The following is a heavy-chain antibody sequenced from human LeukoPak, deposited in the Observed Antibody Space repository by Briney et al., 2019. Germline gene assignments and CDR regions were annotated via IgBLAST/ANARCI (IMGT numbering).Heavy chain of an antibody. CDR1: GFTFSTYA. D-gene: IGHD6-19*01. J-gene: IGHJ4*02. CDR3: ARPSSSGWYAPFF. V-gene: IGHV3-64*01. CDR2: ISSKGDYT. Sequence: GCLRLSCAASGFTFSTYAMHWVRQAPGKGLEYVAAISSKGDYTHYANSVKGRFTISRDNSKNTLYLEMGSLRAEDMAVYYCARPSSSGWYAPFFWGQGTLVTVSS.